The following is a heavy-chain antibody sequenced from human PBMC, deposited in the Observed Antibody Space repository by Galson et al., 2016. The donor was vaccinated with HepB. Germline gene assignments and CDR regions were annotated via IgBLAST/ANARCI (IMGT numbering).Heavy chain of an antibody. V-gene: IGHV3-64D*06. CDR2: ISSNGDTT. Sequence: SLRLSCAASGFTISNYVMTWVRQAPGKGLEYVAGISSNGDTTYFADSVKGRFTISRDNSKNTVYLQLSSLRVDDTAVYYCVKDGYSGSYDYWGQGTLVTVSS. D-gene: IGHD1-26*01. CDR3: VKDGYSGSYDY. CDR1: GFTISNYV. J-gene: IGHJ4*02.